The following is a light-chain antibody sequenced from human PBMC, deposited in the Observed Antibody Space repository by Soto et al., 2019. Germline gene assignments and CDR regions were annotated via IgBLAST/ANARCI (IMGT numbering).Light chain of an antibody. Sequence: QSVLTQPPSVSAAPGQRVTISCSGSNSNVGNNYVSWYQQLPGTAPKLLIYDNNQRPAGIPDRSSGSKAGTSDTPVITGLQTGDEADYYCGTRDSSRIGYVFGTGNKVTVL. CDR2: DNN. CDR3: GTRDSSRIGYV. J-gene: IGLJ1*01. CDR1: NSNVGNNY. V-gene: IGLV1-51*01.